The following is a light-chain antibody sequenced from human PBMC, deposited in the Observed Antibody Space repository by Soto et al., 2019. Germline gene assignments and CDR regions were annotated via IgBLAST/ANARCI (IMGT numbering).Light chain of an antibody. J-gene: IGLJ1*01. CDR3: SSYTSLSTSAYV. V-gene: IGLV2-14*01. CDR2: EVS. CDR1: SSDVGGYNY. Sequence: QSVLTQPASVSGSPGQSITISCTGTSSDVGGYNYVSWYQQHPGKAPKLMIYEVSNRPSGVSNRFSGSKSGNTASLTISGLQAEDVADYYCSSYTSLSTSAYVFGTGTKATVL.